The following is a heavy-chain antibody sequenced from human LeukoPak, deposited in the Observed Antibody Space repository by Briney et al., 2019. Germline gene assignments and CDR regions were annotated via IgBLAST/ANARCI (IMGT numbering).Heavy chain of an antibody. D-gene: IGHD4-23*01. CDR3: ASYGGNPFVRHFDY. Sequence: SETLSLTCTVSRGSVKTYSWSWVRQPPGKGLEWIGYVSYSGAANYNPSLKSRVTISVDTSKNQFSLKLSSVTAADTAVYYCASYGGNPFVRHFDYWGQGTLVTVSS. CDR1: RGSVKTYS. V-gene: IGHV4-59*02. CDR2: VSYSGAA. J-gene: IGHJ4*02.